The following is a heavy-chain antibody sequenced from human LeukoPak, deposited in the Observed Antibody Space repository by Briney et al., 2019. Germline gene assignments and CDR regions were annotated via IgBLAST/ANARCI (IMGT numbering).Heavy chain of an antibody. V-gene: IGHV1-24*01. Sequence: ASVKLSCKVSGYTLTELSMHWVRQAPGNGLEWMGGFDPEDGETIYAQKFQGRVTMTEDTSTDTAYMELSRLRSEDTAVYYCATDLHQYQLLYVLGAVWGKGTTVTVSS. CDR2: FDPEDGET. J-gene: IGHJ6*04. D-gene: IGHD2-2*02. CDR3: ATDLHQYQLLYVLGAV. CDR1: GYTLTELS.